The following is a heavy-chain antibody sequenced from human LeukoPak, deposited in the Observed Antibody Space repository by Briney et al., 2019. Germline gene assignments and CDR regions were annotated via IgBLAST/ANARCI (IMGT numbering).Heavy chain of an antibody. Sequence: APVKVSCKASGYTFTSYYMHWVRQAPGQGLEWMGIINPSGGSTSYAQKFQGRVTMTRDTSTSTVYMELSSLRSEDTAVYYCARVGTVVTFAFDIWGQGTMVTVSS. CDR2: INPSGGST. CDR3: ARVGTVVTFAFDI. D-gene: IGHD4-23*01. V-gene: IGHV1-46*03. J-gene: IGHJ3*02. CDR1: GYTFTSYY.